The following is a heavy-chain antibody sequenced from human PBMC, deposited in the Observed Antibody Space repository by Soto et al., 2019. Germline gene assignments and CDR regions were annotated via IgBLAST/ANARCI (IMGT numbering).Heavy chain of an antibody. D-gene: IGHD1-26*01. V-gene: IGHV4-30-2*01. CDR2: IYHSGST. J-gene: IGHJ5*02. Sequence: QLQLQESGSGLVKPSQTLSLTCAVSGGSISSGGYSWIWIRQPPGKGLEWIGYIYHSGSTYYSPSLKRRVTISVDRSKNPFSLKLSSVTAADTAVYYCASRPSGSGFDPWGQGTLVTVSS. CDR1: GGSISSGGYS. CDR3: ASRPSGSGFDP.